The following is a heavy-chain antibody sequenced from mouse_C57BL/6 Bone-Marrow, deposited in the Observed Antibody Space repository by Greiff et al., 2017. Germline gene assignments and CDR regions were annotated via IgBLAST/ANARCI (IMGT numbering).Heavy chain of an antibody. V-gene: IGHV1-9*01. CDR3: AGFITTVED. J-gene: IGHJ3*01. CDR1: GYTFTGYW. D-gene: IGHD1-1*01. CDR2: LLPGSGST. Sequence: VQLKQSGAELMKPGASVKLSCKATGYTFTGYWIEWVKQRPGHGLEWIGELLPGSGSTNYNEKFKGKATFTVDTSSTTAYMQLSSLTTEDSAIYYCAGFITTVEDWGQGTLVTVSA.